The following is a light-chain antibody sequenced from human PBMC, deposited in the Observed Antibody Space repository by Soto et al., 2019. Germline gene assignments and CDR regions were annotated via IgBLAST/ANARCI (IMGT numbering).Light chain of an antibody. CDR3: CSYAGSNNYV. Sequence: QSALTQPPSASGSPGQSVTISCTGTGSDVGAYNYVSWYRQYPGKAPKLVIFEVNKRPSGVPDRISGSKSGITASLTVSGLQAEDEADYYCCSYAGSNNYVFXTGTKVTVL. V-gene: IGLV2-8*01. CDR2: EVN. J-gene: IGLJ1*01. CDR1: GSDVGAYNY.